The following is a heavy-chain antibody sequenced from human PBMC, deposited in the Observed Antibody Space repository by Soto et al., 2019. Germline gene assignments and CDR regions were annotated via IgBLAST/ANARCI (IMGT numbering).Heavy chain of an antibody. CDR3: ARDPGMTTVNLRGYYYGMDV. V-gene: IGHV4-31*03. J-gene: IGHJ6*02. CDR1: GGSISSGGYY. D-gene: IGHD4-17*01. Sequence: SETLSLTCTVSGGSISSGGYYWYWIRQHPGKGLEWIGYIYYSGTTYYNPSLKSRVTISVDTSKNQFSLKLSSVTAADTAVYYCARDPGMTTVNLRGYYYGMDVWGQGTTVTVSS. CDR2: IYYSGTT.